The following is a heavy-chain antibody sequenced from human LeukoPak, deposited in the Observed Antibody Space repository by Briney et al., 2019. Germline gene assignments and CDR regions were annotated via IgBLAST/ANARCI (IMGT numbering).Heavy chain of an antibody. CDR3: ARGYNSGWRNYFDF. D-gene: IGHD6-19*01. CDR1: GYTFTIYD. Sequence: ASVKVSCKASGYTFTIYDINWVRQATGQGLEWMGWMNPNSGNTGYAHKFQGRVTMTRNTSINTAYMELSSLRSEDTAVYYCARGYNSGWRNYFDFWGQGALVTVSS. CDR2: MNPNSGNT. J-gene: IGHJ4*02. V-gene: IGHV1-8*02.